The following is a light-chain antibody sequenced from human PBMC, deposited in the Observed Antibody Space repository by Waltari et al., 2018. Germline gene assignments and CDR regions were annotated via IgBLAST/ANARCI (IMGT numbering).Light chain of an antibody. Sequence: QSVVTQPPSASGTPGTRDTIYRSGSSSNIGGDIVNWYQQFPGTAPQLLIYANNQRPSGVPGRFSGSRSGTSASLVISGLQSEDDADYYYATWDASLDTWVFGGGTKVTVL. CDR3: ATWDASLDTWV. CDR2: ANN. CDR1: SSNIGGDI. J-gene: IGLJ3*02. V-gene: IGLV1-44*01.